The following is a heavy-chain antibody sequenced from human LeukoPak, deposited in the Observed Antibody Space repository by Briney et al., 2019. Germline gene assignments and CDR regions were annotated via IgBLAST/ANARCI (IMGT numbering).Heavy chain of an antibody. CDR2: VYYSGST. CDR1: GGSVSSYY. CDR3: AREANSPTARYWYFDL. D-gene: IGHD2-21*01. J-gene: IGHJ2*01. V-gene: IGHV4-59*02. Sequence: SETLSLTCTVSGGSVSSYYWSWMRQSPGKGLEWIGYVYYSGSTNYNPALKGRVTISLATSENQFSLKLSSVTAADTAVYYCAREANSPTARYWYFDLWGRGTQVTVSS.